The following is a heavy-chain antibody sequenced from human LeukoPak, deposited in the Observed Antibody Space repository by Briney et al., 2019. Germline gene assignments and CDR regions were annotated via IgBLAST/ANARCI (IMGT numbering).Heavy chain of an antibody. CDR2: VAWDGGST. CDR1: GSNLYDYG. CDR3: ARRWDLLPDH. J-gene: IGHJ4*02. Sequence: GGSLRLSCAASGSNLYDYGMSWVRQAPGKGLEWVSGVAWDGGSTGYADCVKGRFTISRDNSKNSFYLQMNSLRVEDTALYYCARRWDLLPDHWGPGTLVTVSS. V-gene: IGHV3-20*04. D-gene: IGHD1-26*01.